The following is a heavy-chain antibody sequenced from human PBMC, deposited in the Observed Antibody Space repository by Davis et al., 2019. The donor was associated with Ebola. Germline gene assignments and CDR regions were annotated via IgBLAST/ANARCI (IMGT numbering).Heavy chain of an antibody. CDR3: ARDREEYSSGWTRLFDY. D-gene: IGHD6-19*01. CDR2: IKQDGSEK. CDR1: GFTFRSYW. Sequence: PGGSLRLSCAASGFTFRSYWMGWVRQAPGKGLEWVANIKQDGSEKYYVDSVKGRFTISRDNAKNSLYLQMNSLRAEDTAVYYCARDREEYSSGWTRLFDYWGQGTLVTVSS. V-gene: IGHV3-7*03. J-gene: IGHJ4*02.